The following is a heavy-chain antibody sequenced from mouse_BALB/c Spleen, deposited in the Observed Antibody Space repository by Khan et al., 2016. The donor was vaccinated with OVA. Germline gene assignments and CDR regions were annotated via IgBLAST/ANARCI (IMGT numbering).Heavy chain of an antibody. CDR1: GYTFTTYW. Sequence: VQLQESGAELAKPGASVKMSCKASGYTFTTYWMHWVKQRPGQGLEWIGYINPTSGYTDYNEKFKDRAILSADKSSSTAYMQLSSLTSEDSAVYYCTRDRIDYWGQGTTFTVSS. V-gene: IGHV1-7*01. CDR2: INPTSGYT. CDR3: TRDRIDY. J-gene: IGHJ2*01.